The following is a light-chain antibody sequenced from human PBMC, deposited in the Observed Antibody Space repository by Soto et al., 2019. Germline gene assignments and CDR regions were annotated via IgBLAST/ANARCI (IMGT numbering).Light chain of an antibody. V-gene: IGKV2-30*02. J-gene: IGKJ1*01. CDR2: KVS. CDR3: MQGTHWPMT. Sequence: EVVMTQSPLSLPVTLGQPASISCRSNQSLVHSDGIAYFSWFQQRPGRSPRRLIYKVSNRDSGVPDRFSGSGSGTDFTLKISRVEAEDVGVYYCMQGTHWPMTFGQGTKVDIK. CDR1: QSLVHSDGIAY.